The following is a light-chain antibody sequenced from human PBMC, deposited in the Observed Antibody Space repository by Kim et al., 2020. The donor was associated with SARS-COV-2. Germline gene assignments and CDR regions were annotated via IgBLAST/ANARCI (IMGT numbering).Light chain of an antibody. V-gene: IGLV3-19*01. Sequence: SSELTQDPAVSVALGQTVTLTCQGDSLRLYYASWYQQKPGQAPQLVIYGKNSRPSGTPDRFSGSSSGNTASLTITGAQAEDEADYYCNSRDNSGYYVVFG. CDR1: SLRLYY. J-gene: IGLJ2*01. CDR3: NSRDNSGYYVV. CDR2: GKN.